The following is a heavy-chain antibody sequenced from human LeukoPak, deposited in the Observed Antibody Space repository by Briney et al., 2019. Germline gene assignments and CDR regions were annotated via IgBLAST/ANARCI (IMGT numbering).Heavy chain of an antibody. J-gene: IGHJ6*03. CDR2: ISSSGSTI. D-gene: IGHD3-16*01. V-gene: IGHV3-11*04. CDR3: ARDWAITLNMDV. Sequence: GGSLRLSCAASGFTFRDYYMNWIRQAPGKGREGGSYISSSGSTIYYADSVKGRFTISRDNAKNSLYLQMNSLRAEDTAVYYCARDWAITLNMDVWGKGTTVTVSS. CDR1: GFTFRDYY.